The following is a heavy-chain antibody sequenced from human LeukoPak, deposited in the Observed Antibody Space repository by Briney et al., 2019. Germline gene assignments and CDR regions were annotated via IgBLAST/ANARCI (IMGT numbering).Heavy chain of an antibody. D-gene: IGHD5-12*01. J-gene: IGHJ4*02. Sequence: GGSLRLSCAASGFTLRSYDMSWVRQAPGKGLEWVAATSGSGVNSYYEDSVRGRFTISRDNSQNTLYLQMDSLRAEDTALYYCAKEYSGYDFDYWGQGTLVTVSS. CDR2: TSGSGVNS. CDR1: GFTLRSYD. CDR3: AKEYSGYDFDY. V-gene: IGHV3-23*01.